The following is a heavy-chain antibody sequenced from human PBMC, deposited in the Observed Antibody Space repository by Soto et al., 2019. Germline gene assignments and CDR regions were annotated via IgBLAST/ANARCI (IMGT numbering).Heavy chain of an antibody. CDR2: IYYSGST. V-gene: IGHV4-39*01. CDR1: GGSISSSSYY. Sequence: SETLSLTCTVSGGSISSSSYYWGWIRQPPGKGLEWIGSIYYSGSTYYNPSLKSRVTISVDTSKNQFSLKLSSVTAADTAVYYCARGFLWPSLSYYHYYGMDVWGQGTTVTVSS. CDR3: ARGFLWPSLSYYHYYGMDV. D-gene: IGHD3-3*01. J-gene: IGHJ6*02.